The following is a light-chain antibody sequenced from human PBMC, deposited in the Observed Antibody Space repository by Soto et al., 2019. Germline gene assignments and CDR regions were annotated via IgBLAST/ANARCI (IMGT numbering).Light chain of an antibody. CDR2: AAS. CDR1: QTLSHY. V-gene: IGKV1-39*01. CDR3: QQSYVMPWT. Sequence: DIQMTQSPSPLSASVGDTVTITCRASQTLSHYLSWYQQKPGKAPQLLIYAASNLQTGVPSRFSGSGFGTDVTLTISSLQPEDFAAYYCQQSYVMPWTFGLGTKVEI. J-gene: IGKJ1*01.